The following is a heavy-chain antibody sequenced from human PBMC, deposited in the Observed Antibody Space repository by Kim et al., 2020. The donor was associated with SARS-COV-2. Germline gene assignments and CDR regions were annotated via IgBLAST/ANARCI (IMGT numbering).Heavy chain of an antibody. J-gene: IGHJ4*02. CDR1: GGSFSGYY. Sequence: SETLSLTCAVYGGSFSGYYWSWIRQPPGKGLEWIGEINHSGSTNYNPSLKSRVTISVDTSKNQFSLKLSSVTAADTAVYYCASEEDYYDSSGYSPYWGQGTLVTVSS. CDR2: INHSGST. V-gene: IGHV4-34*01. CDR3: ASEEDYYDSSGYSPY. D-gene: IGHD3-22*01.